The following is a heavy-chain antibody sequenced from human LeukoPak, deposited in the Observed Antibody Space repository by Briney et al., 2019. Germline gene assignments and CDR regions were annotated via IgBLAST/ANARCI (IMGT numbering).Heavy chain of an antibody. D-gene: IGHD2-2*02. J-gene: IGHJ4*02. CDR2: IYYSGST. CDR1: GGSISSSSYY. CDR3: ARADCSSTSCYIDY. Sequence: SETLSLTCTVSGGSISSSSYYWGWIRQPPGKGLEWIGSIYYSGSTYYNPSLKSRVTTSVDTSKNQFSLKLSSVTAADTAVYYCARADCSSTSCYIDYWGQGTLVTVSS. V-gene: IGHV4-39*01.